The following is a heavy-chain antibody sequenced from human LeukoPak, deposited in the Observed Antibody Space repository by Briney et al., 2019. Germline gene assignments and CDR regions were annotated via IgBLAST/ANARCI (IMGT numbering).Heavy chain of an antibody. Sequence: GESLKISCKGSGYSFTSYWIGWVRQMPGKGLEWMGIIYPGDSDTRYSPSFQGQVTISADKSISTAYLQWSSLKASDTAMYYCARLITMVRGVISGFDPWGQGTLVTVSS. D-gene: IGHD3-10*01. CDR1: GYSFTSYW. V-gene: IGHV5-51*01. J-gene: IGHJ5*02. CDR3: ARLITMVRGVISGFDP. CDR2: IYPGDSDT.